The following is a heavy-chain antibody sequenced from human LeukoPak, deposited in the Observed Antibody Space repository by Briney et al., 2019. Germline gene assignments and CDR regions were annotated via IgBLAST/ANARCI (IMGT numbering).Heavy chain of an antibody. CDR2: INPSGGST. CDR3: ARDVKYRGWWFDP. CDR1: GYTFTSYY. V-gene: IGHV1-46*01. Sequence: GASVKASCKASGYTFTSYYMHWVRQAPGQGLEWMGIINPSGGSTSYAQKSQGRVTMTRDTSTSTVYTELSSLRSEDTAVYYCARDVKYRGWWFDPWGQGTLVTVSS. J-gene: IGHJ5*02. D-gene: IGHD2-2*01.